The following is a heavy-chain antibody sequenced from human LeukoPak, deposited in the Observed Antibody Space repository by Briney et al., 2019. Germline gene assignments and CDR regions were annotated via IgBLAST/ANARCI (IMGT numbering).Heavy chain of an antibody. Sequence: GGSLRLSCAASGFTFSSYDMHWVRQAPGKGLEWVAFIRYDGSNKYYADSVKGRFIISRDNAKNSLYLQMNSLRAEDTAVYYCARDRDGYWGQGTLVTVSS. CDR3: ARDRDGY. J-gene: IGHJ4*02. D-gene: IGHD5-24*01. CDR2: IRYDGSNK. CDR1: GFTFSSYD. V-gene: IGHV3-30*02.